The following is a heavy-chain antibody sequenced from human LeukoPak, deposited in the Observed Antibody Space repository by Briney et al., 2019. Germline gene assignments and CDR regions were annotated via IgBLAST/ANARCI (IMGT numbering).Heavy chain of an antibody. Sequence: SETLSLTCTVSGGSISSYYWSWIRQPAGKGLEWIGRIYTSGSPNYNSSLKSRVTMSVDTSKNQFSLKLSSVTAADTAVYYCARDLSGYDQGYYYYMDVWGKGTTVTISS. CDR1: GGSISSYY. CDR3: ARDLSGYDQGYYYYMDV. CDR2: IYTSGSP. V-gene: IGHV4-4*07. D-gene: IGHD5-12*01. J-gene: IGHJ6*03.